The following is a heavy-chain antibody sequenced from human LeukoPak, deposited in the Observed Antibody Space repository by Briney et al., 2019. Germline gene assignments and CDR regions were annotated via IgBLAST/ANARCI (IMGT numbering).Heavy chain of an antibody. CDR2: ISGSGDST. J-gene: IGHJ3*01. CDR1: GFTFSSYV. Sequence: GGSLRLSCAASGFTFSSYVLSWVRRAPGKGLEWVSDISGSGDSTHYADSVKGRFTISRDNSKNTLYLQVSNLRAGDTAVYYCAKDGSVGWSADAFDLWGQGTMVTVSS. CDR3: AKDGSVGWSADAFDL. D-gene: IGHD6-19*01. V-gene: IGHV3-23*01.